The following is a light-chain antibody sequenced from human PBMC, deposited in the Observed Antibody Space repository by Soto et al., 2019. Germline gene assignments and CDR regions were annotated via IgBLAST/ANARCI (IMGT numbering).Light chain of an antibody. Sequence: EIVMTQSPATLSVSPGERATLSCRASQSISNNLAWYHQRPGQAPRLLMYGASTRATGIPDRFSGSGSGTEFTLNISSLQSEDFAVYYCQQYNNWWTFGHGTRVDIK. CDR1: QSISNN. CDR2: GAS. J-gene: IGKJ1*01. CDR3: QQYNNWWT. V-gene: IGKV3-15*01.